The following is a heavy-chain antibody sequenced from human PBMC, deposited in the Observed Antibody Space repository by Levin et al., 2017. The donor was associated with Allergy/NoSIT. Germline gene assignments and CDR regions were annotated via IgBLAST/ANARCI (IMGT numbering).Heavy chain of an antibody. D-gene: IGHD3-3*01. Sequence: AGGSLRLSCAASGFIFSSYEMNWVRRAPGKGLEWVSYISSTGSTIYSADSVKGRFTISRDNAKNSLYLHMNSLRAEDTAVYYCARQLGNFWSGYNYFDYWGQGTLVTVSS. CDR1: GFIFSSYE. J-gene: IGHJ4*02. V-gene: IGHV3-48*03. CDR2: ISSTGSTI. CDR3: ARQLGNFWSGYNYFDY.